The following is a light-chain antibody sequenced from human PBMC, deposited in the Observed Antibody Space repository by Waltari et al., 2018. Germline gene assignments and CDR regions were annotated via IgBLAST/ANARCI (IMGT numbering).Light chain of an antibody. V-gene: IGKV3-15*01. CDR2: GAS. CDR1: QSMRSN. CDR3: QQYDNWLGT. Sequence: EIVMTQSPATLSVFPGERATLSCRASQSMRSNLAWYQHKPGQAPRLLIYGASTRATRIPARFSGSGSGTEFTLTISSLQSEDFAVYFCQQYDNWLGTFGQGTKVEIK. J-gene: IGKJ1*01.